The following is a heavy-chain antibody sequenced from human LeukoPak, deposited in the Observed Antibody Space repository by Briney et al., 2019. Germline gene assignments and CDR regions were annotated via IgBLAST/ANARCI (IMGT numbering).Heavy chain of an antibody. Sequence: GGSLRLSCAASGFTFSRHSINWVRQAPGKGLEWVSVIYSGGSTYYADSVKGRFTISRDNSKNTLYLQMNSLRAEDTAVYYCAKDGGKGYYDSSGYSWSFDAFDIWGQGTMVTVSS. V-gene: IGHV3-66*01. D-gene: IGHD3-22*01. CDR3: AKDGGKGYYDSSGYSWSFDAFDI. CDR1: GFTFSRHS. J-gene: IGHJ3*02. CDR2: IYSGGST.